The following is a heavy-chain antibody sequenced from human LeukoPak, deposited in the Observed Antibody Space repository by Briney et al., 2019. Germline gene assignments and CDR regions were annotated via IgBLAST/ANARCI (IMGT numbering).Heavy chain of an antibody. J-gene: IGHJ5*02. CDR2: ISSSRSTI. CDR1: GFTFRSYE. Sequence: PGGSLRLSCAASGFTFRSYEINWVRRAPGKGLAWVSYISSSRSTIYYADSVQGRFTISRDNAKNSLYLQMNSLRAEDTAVYYCARGVAAAGTGSWFDPWGQGTLVTVSS. CDR3: ARGVAAAGTGSWFDP. D-gene: IGHD6-13*01. V-gene: IGHV3-48*03.